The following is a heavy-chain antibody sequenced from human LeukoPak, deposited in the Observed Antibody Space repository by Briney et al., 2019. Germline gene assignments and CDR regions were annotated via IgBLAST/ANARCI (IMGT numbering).Heavy chain of an antibody. D-gene: IGHD3-22*01. Sequence: SETLSLTCTVSGGSISSYYWNWIRQPAGKGLDWIGRIYTSGSTNYNPSLKSRVTISVDTSKNQFSLKLSSVTAADTAVYYCARAFLANYYDSSGQDYWGQGTLVTVSS. J-gene: IGHJ4*02. CDR2: IYTSGST. CDR3: ARAFLANYYDSSGQDY. V-gene: IGHV4-4*07. CDR1: GGSISSYY.